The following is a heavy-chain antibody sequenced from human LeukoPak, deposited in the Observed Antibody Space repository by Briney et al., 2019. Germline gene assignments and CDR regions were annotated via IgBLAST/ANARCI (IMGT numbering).Heavy chain of an antibody. J-gene: IGHJ3*02. CDR2: IYYSGTT. V-gene: IGHV4-30-4*01. CDR3: ARNGYCSSTSCYPDAFDI. CDR1: GDSITSGDYY. D-gene: IGHD2-2*03. Sequence: PSETLSLTCTVSGDSITSGDYYWSWIRQPPGKGLEWIGYIYYSGTTSYNPSLKSRVIISVDTSKNQFSLKLSSVTAADTAVYFCARNGYCSSTSCYPDAFDIWGQGTMVTVSS.